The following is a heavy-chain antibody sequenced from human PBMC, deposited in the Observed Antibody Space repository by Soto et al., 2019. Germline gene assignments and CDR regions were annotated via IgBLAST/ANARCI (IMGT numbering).Heavy chain of an antibody. CDR1: GVTVSSSR. D-gene: IGHD3-16*01. CDR2: ISGSGGST. V-gene: IGHV3-23*01. J-gene: IGHJ3*02. CDR3: AKWALGDAFDI. Sequence: GPAQRLSCAASGVTVSSSRMSSVRQAPGKGLEWVSAISGSGGSTYYADSVKGRFTISRDNSKNTLYLQMNSLRAEDTAVYYCAKWALGDAFDIWGQGTMVTVSS.